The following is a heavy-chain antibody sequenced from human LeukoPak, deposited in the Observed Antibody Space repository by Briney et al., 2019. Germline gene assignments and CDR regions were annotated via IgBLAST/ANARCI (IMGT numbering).Heavy chain of an antibody. D-gene: IGHD3-10*01. CDR2: IYYSGYA. V-gene: IGHV4-39*01. CDR1: GGSISGTDYY. J-gene: IGHJ5*02. CDR3: ARQWSSGPNRFQP. Sequence: SETLSLTCTVSGGSISGTDYYWGWLRQTPGEGLEWIGSIYYSGYAYFSPSLKSRVTISVDTSRNQFSLRVTSVGAADTGLYYCARQWSSGPNRFQPWGQGTLVTVS.